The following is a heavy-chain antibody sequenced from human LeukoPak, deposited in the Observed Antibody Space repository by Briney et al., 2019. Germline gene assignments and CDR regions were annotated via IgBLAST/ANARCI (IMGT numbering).Heavy chain of an antibody. Sequence: GGSLRLSCAASGFTFSSYAMIWIRQGPGEGLEWVSAIRDSGGSTYYADSVKGRFTISRDNSNNTLYLQMSSLRADDTAVYYCAKGVSGSGWYGNPNDYWGQGSLVIVSS. CDR2: IRDSGGST. CDR1: GFTFSSYA. CDR3: AKGVSGSGWYGNPNDY. V-gene: IGHV3-23*01. D-gene: IGHD6-19*01. J-gene: IGHJ4*02.